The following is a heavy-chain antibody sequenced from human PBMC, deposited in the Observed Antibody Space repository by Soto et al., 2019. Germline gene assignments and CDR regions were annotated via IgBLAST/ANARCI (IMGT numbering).Heavy chain of an antibody. D-gene: IGHD2-21*01. CDR2: INAGNGNT. Sequence: GASVKVSCKASGYTFTSYAMHWVRQAPGQRLEWMGWINAGNGNTKYSQKFQGRVTITRDTSASTAYMELSSLRSEDTAVYYCARAGVDTAARGNWFDPWGQGTLVTVSS. J-gene: IGHJ5*02. CDR3: ARAGVDTAARGNWFDP. CDR1: GYTFTSYA. V-gene: IGHV1-3*01.